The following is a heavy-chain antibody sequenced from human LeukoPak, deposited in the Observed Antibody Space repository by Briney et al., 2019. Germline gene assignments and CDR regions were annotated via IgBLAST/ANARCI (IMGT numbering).Heavy chain of an antibody. CDR2: MYYSGST. CDR3: ARHFLEYQLPNWFDP. D-gene: IGHD2-2*01. J-gene: IGHJ5*02. V-gene: IGHV4-39*01. Sequence: SETLSLTCTVSGGSISSSSYYWGWIRQRPGKGLEWIGSMYYSGSTYYNPSLKSRVTISVDTSKNQFSLKLSSVTAADTAVYYCARHFLEYQLPNWFDPWGQGTLVTVSS. CDR1: GGSISSSSYY.